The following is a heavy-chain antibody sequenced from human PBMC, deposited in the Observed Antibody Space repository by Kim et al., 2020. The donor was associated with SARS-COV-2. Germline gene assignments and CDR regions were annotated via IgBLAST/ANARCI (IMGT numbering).Heavy chain of an antibody. J-gene: IGHJ4*02. Sequence: GGSLRLSCAASGFTFSSFWMHWVRQVPGKGLVWVSGINGDGSSTNYADSVKGRFTISRDNAKNTRYLQMNSLRADDTAIYYCAKRDCTTASCHFYYFDYWGQGSLVTVSS. D-gene: IGHD2-2*01. V-gene: IGHV3-74*01. CDR2: INGDGSST. CDR3: AKRDCTTASCHFYYFDY. CDR1: GFTFSSFW.